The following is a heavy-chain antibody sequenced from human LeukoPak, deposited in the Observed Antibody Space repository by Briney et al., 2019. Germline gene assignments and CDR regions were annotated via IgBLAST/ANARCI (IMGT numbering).Heavy chain of an antibody. D-gene: IGHD1-26*01. Sequence: TTSQTLSLTCSVSGGSISSAGHYWSWIRQPPGKGLEWIGYIYYSGSTNYNPSLKSRVTISVDTSKNQFSLKLSSVTAADTAVYYCAVFRGSYYGYFDYWGQGTLVTVSS. CDR3: AVFRGSYYGYFDY. J-gene: IGHJ4*02. V-gene: IGHV4-61*08. CDR1: GGSISSAGHY. CDR2: IYYSGST.